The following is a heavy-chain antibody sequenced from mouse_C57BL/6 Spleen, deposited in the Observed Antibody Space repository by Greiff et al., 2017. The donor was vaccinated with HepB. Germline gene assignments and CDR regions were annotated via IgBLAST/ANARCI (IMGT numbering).Heavy chain of an antibody. CDR3: ARCYGDSFAY. J-gene: IGHJ3*01. Sequence: VQLQQPGAELVRPGTSVKLSCKASGYTFTSYWMHWVKQRPGQGLEWIGVIDPSDSYTNYNQKFKGKATLTVDTSSSTAYMQLRSLTSEDSAVYYCARCYGDSFAYWGQGTLVTVSA. V-gene: IGHV1-59*01. CDR2: IDPSDSYT. D-gene: IGHD1-1*01. CDR1: GYTFTSYW.